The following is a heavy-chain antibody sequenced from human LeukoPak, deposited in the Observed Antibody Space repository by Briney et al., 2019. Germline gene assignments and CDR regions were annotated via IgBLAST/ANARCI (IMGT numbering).Heavy chain of an antibody. V-gene: IGHV4-30-4*01. CDR3: ARSRLRDSNGDGYHDWFDP. CDR2: VRYSGST. CDR1: GGSISSGVCC. Sequence: PSGTLSLTCSVSGGSISSGVCCWSWIRQPPGQGLEWIGHVRYSGSTSYNPSLRSRVSVSLDTSKNQFSLNLNSVTAADTAMYYCARSRLRDSNGDGYHDWFDPWGQGTLVTVSS. D-gene: IGHD3-16*01. J-gene: IGHJ5*02.